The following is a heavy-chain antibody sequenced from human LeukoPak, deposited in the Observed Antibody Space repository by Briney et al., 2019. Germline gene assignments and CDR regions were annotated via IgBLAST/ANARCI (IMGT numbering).Heavy chain of an antibody. CDR2: ISYEGSNK. D-gene: IGHD3-10*01. Sequence: PGGSLRLSCAASGFTSSSYGMHWVRQAPGKGLEWVAVISYEGSNKYYADSVKGRFTISRDNSKNTLYLQMNSLRAEDTAVYYCAKVRVGSGSYYPYYYYGMDVWGQGTTVTVSS. J-gene: IGHJ6*02. V-gene: IGHV3-30*18. CDR3: AKVRVGSGSYYPYYYYGMDV. CDR1: GFTSSSYG.